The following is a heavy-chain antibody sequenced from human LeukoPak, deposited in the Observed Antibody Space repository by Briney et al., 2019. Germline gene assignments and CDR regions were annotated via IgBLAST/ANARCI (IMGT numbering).Heavy chain of an antibody. Sequence: GGSLRLSCAASGFTFSSYAMSWVRQAPGKGLEWVSAIRGSGGSTYYADSVKGRFTISRDNSKNTLYLQMNSLRAEDTAVYYCAKDADIVVVVAAPHFDYWGQGTLVTVSS. J-gene: IGHJ4*02. CDR1: GFTFSSYA. V-gene: IGHV3-23*01. CDR3: AKDADIVVVVAAPHFDY. CDR2: IRGSGGST. D-gene: IGHD2-15*01.